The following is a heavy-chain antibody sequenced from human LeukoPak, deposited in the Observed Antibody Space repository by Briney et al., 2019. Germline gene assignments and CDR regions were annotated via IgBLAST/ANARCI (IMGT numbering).Heavy chain of an antibody. J-gene: IGHJ4*02. CDR3: ARDLRITIFD. CDR2: ISSSSSYI. V-gene: IGHV3-21*01. CDR1: GFTFSSYS. D-gene: IGHD3-9*01. Sequence: GGSLRLSCAASGFTFSSYSMNWVRQAPGKGLEWVSSISSSSSYIYYADSVKGRFTIPRDNAKNSLYLQMNSLRAEDTAVYYCARDLRITIFDWGQGTLVTVSS.